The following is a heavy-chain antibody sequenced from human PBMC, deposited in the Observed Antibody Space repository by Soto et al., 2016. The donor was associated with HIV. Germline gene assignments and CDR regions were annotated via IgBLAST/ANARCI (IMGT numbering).Heavy chain of an antibody. CDR2: INSGGSST. CDR1: GFIFSDYW. D-gene: IGHD3-22*01. Sequence: EVQLVESGGGLVRSGGSLRLSCAASGFIFSDYWMHWVRQAPGKGLVWVSRINSGGSSTTYADSVKGRFTISRDNAKNTLYLQMNSLGAEDTAVYYCARVNHYYDSSSYYSPYFDFWGQGTLVTVSS. J-gene: IGHJ4*02. V-gene: IGHV3-74*01. CDR3: ARVNHYYDSSSYYSPYFDF.